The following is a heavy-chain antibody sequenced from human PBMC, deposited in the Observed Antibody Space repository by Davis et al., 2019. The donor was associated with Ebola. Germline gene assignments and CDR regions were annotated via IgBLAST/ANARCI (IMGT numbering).Heavy chain of an antibody. CDR1: GGNFNSYF. D-gene: IGHD6-13*01. CDR2: IMPILGWL. J-gene: IGHJ6*02. V-gene: IGHV1-69*04. Sequence: SVKVSCKVSGGNFNSYFFTWVRQAPGQGLEWMGRIMPILGWLNYAQKFQGRVTITADKSTSTAYMELSSLRSEDTAVYYCARDIIAAAYYYYGMDVWGQGTTVTVSS. CDR3: ARDIIAAAYYYYGMDV.